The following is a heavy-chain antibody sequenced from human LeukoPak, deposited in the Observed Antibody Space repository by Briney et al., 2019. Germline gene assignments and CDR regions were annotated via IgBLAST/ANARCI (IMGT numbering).Heavy chain of an antibody. J-gene: IGHJ3*02. Sequence: GSSVKVSCKASGGTFSSYAISWVRQAPGQGLEWMGGIIPIFGTANYAQKFQGRLTITTDESTSTAYMELSSLRSEDTAVYYCAREFYGSGAFDIWGQGTMVTVSS. CDR3: AREFYGSGAFDI. D-gene: IGHD3-10*01. CDR1: GGTFSSYA. CDR2: IIPIFGTA. V-gene: IGHV1-69*05.